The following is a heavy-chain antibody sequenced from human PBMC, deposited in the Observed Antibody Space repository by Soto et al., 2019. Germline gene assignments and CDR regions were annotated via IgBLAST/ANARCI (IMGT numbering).Heavy chain of an antibody. Sequence: PRESLKISCKGSGYSFTSYWIGWVRQMPGKGLEWMGIIYPGDSDTRYSPSFQGQVTISADKSISTAYLQWSSLKASDTAMYYCARIYDSSGYYSDYWGQGTLVTVSS. CDR1: GYSFTSYW. D-gene: IGHD3-22*01. J-gene: IGHJ4*02. CDR3: ARIYDSSGYYSDY. V-gene: IGHV5-51*01. CDR2: IYPGDSDT.